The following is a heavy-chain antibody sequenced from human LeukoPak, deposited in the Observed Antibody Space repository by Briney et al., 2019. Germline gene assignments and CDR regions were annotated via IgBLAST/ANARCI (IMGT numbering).Heavy chain of an antibody. Sequence: GGSLRLSCAASGFTFSSYAMIWVRQAPGKGLEWVSAISGSGGSTYYADSVKGRFTISRDNSKNTLYLQMNSLRAEDTAVYYCAKALEDIVVVENGMDVWGQGTTVTVSS. CDR1: GFTFSSYA. V-gene: IGHV3-23*01. CDR2: ISGSGGST. D-gene: IGHD2-2*01. CDR3: AKALEDIVVVENGMDV. J-gene: IGHJ6*02.